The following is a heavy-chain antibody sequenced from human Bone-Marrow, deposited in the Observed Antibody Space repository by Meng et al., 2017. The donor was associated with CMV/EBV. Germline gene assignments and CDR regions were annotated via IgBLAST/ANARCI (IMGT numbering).Heavy chain of an antibody. V-gene: IGHV3-7*01. CDR2: IKPDGSDQ. CDR1: GFTFSDYY. J-gene: IGHJ4*02. Sequence: LSLTCAASGFTFSDYYMSWIRQAPGKGLEWVASIKPDGSDQYYVASVKGRFTVSRDNAQKSLSLQLDSLRVEDTALYYCTGDEITVSGANFDSWGRGTLVTVSS. CDR3: TGDEITVSGANFDS. D-gene: IGHD2-2*01.